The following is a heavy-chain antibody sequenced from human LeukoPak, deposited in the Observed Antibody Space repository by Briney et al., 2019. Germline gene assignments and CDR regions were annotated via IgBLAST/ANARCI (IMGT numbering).Heavy chain of an antibody. J-gene: IGHJ4*02. CDR2: ISSSSGHI. Sequence: GGSLRLSCAGSGFTFSTFSMNWVRQAPGKRLEWVASISSSSGHIYYADSVRGRFSISRDNAKNSTYLQMNSLRVEDAAIYYCARAIAAAGNYWGQGTLVTVSS. CDR1: GFTFSTFS. CDR3: ARAIAAAGNY. D-gene: IGHD6-13*01. V-gene: IGHV3-21*01.